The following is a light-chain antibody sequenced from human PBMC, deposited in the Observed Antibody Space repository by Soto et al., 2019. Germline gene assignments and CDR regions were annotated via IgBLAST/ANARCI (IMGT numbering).Light chain of an antibody. V-gene: IGKV4-1*01. CDR2: WAS. Sequence: DIVMTQSPDSLAVSLGERATINCKSSQSVLYSPNNKNYLAWYQKKAGQPPRLLIYWASTRESGVPDRFSGRGSGTEFTLTISSLQAEDVAEYYCQQYYDTPRTFGQGTKVEIK. CDR3: QQYYDTPRT. J-gene: IGKJ1*01. CDR1: QSVLYSPNNKNY.